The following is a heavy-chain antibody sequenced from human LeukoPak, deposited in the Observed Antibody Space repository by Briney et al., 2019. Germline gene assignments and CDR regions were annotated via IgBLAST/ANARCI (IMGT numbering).Heavy chain of an antibody. Sequence: SETLSLTCTVSGGSISSYYWSWIRQPAGKGPEWIGRIYTSGSTNYNPSLKSRVTMSVDTSKNQFSLKLSSVTAADTAVYYCAMSPRGYSSSWYSYWFDPWGQGTLVTVSS. CDR2: IYTSGST. CDR3: AMSPRGYSSSWYSYWFDP. CDR1: GGSISSYY. D-gene: IGHD6-13*01. V-gene: IGHV4-4*07. J-gene: IGHJ5*02.